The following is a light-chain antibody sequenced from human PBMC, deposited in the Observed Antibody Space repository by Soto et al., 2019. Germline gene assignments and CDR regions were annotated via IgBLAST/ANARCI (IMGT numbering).Light chain of an antibody. J-gene: IGKJ5*01. Sequence: EIVLTQSPYTLSLSPGERATLSCRASQSIGSSLAWYQQKPGQAPRLLMYGSYHRATGIPARFSGSGSGTDFTLTISSLEPEDFAVYYCQQYNNWPPITFGQGTRLEIK. V-gene: IGKV3-11*01. CDR2: GSY. CDR1: QSIGSS. CDR3: QQYNNWPPIT.